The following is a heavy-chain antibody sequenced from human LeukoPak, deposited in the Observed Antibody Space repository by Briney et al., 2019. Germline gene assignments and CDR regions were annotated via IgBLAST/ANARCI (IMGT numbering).Heavy chain of an antibody. Sequence: GGSLRLSCAASGFTFDDYAMHWVRQAPGKGLEWVSGISWNSGSIGYADSVKGRFTISRDNSKNSLYLQMNSLRTEDTALYYCAKSSYITMVRGELYYWGQGTLVTVSS. CDR3: AKSSYITMVRGELYY. J-gene: IGHJ4*02. CDR2: ISWNSGSI. V-gene: IGHV3-9*01. D-gene: IGHD3-10*01. CDR1: GFTFDDYA.